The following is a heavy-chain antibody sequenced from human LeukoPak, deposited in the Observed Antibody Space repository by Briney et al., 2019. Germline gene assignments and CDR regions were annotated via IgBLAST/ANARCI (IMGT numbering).Heavy chain of an antibody. D-gene: IGHD5-12*01. V-gene: IGHV1-2*02. Sequence: GASVKVSCKASGYTFTGYYMHWVRQAPGQGLEWMGWINPNSGGTSYAQRFQGRVTLTRDTSISTAYMELSRLTSGDTAVYYCARGGAGTAYYDWDFFRFDYWGQGTLVTVSS. CDR2: INPNSGGT. J-gene: IGHJ4*02. CDR3: ARGGAGTAYYDWDFFRFDY. CDR1: GYTFTGYY.